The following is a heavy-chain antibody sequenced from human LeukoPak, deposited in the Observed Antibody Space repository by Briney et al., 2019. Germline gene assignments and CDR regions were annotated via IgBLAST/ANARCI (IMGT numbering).Heavy chain of an antibody. J-gene: IGHJ4*02. CDR1: GGSISSYY. V-gene: IGHV4-4*07. CDR2: IYTSGST. D-gene: IGHD5-18*01. Sequence: PSETLSLTCTVSGGSISSYYWSWIRQPAGRGLEWIGRIYTSGSTNYNPSLKSRVTMSVDTSKNQFSLKLSSVTAADTAVYYCASADTAMVAGGVYYFDYWGQGTLVTVSS. CDR3: ASADTAMVAGGVYYFDY.